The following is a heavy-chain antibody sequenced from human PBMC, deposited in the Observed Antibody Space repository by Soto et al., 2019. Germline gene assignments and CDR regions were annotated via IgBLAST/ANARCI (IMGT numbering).Heavy chain of an antibody. J-gene: IGHJ4*02. CDR2: IYYSGSS. V-gene: IGHV4-39*01. CDR3: ASHNLNWSEDDS. Sequence: PSETLSLTCTVSGGSITSSEYYWAWIRQPPGKGLQFVGTIYYSGSSYSNPSLKSRLSMSVDTSKNQFSLTMKSVTAADTGVYYCASHNLNWSEDDSWGQGVLVTVSS. CDR1: GGSITSSEYY. D-gene: IGHD1-1*01.